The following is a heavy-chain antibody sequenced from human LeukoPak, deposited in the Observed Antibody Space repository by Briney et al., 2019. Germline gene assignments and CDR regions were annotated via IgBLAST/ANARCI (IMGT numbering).Heavy chain of an antibody. V-gene: IGHV5-51*01. D-gene: IGHD2-2*01. J-gene: IGHJ5*02. CDR2: IYLGDSRT. Sequence: SRTLSFTGSGDTFPTYWIGWARQLRGKGLGWMGVIYLGDSRTRYNPSFQGQVTISADKSISTAYLQWSSLKASDTAMYYCACRKFTSTWSDPWGQGTLVTVSS. CDR1: GDTFPTYW. CDR3: ACRKFTSTWSDP.